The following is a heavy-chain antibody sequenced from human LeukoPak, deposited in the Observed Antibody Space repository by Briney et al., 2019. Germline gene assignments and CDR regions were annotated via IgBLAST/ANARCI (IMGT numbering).Heavy chain of an antibody. CDR3: ATGCMVRAFCYYYHYMDV. Sequence: PSETLSLTCTVSGGAISSYYWSWIRPPPGKGLEWIGYIYYSGSTNYNPSLTSRVTISVDTSQNNFSPKLCSVSAPGTPVYYCATGCMVRAFCYYYHYMDVWGKGTTVTVSS. J-gene: IGHJ6*03. D-gene: IGHD3-10*01. V-gene: IGHV4-59*01. CDR2: IYYSGST. CDR1: GGAISSYY.